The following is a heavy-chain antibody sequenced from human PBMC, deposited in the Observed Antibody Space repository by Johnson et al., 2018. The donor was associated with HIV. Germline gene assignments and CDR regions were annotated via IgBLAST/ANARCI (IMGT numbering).Heavy chain of an antibody. D-gene: IGHD2-21*01. Sequence: HVQLVESGGGLVQPGGSLRLSCVVSGFTFSSYAMHWVRQAPGKGLEWVAVISYDGSNKYYADSVTGRFTISRDNSKNTLYLQMNSLRAEDTAVYYCAKGPQGIATPDAFDIWGQGTMVTVSS. CDR2: ISYDGSNK. J-gene: IGHJ3*02. CDR3: AKGPQGIATPDAFDI. V-gene: IGHV3-30*04. CDR1: GFTFSSYA.